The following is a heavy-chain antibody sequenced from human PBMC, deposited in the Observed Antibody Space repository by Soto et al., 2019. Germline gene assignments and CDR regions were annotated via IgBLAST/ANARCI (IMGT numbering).Heavy chain of an antibody. Sequence: GASVKVSCKASGFAFTSYAVQWVRQARGQRLEWIGWIVVGSGNTNYAQKFQERVTITRDMSTSTAYMELSSLRSEDTAVYYCATPYDSSGYRKMFRDNYYYGIDVWGQGTTVTVSS. V-gene: IGHV1-58*01. CDR1: GFAFTSYA. CDR2: IVVGSGNT. CDR3: ATPYDSSGYRKMFRDNYYYGIDV. J-gene: IGHJ6*02. D-gene: IGHD3-22*01.